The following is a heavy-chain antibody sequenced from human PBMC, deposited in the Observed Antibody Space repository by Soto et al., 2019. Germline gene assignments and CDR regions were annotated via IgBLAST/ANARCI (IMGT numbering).Heavy chain of an antibody. CDR2: FYYSGST. Sequence: QVQVQESGPGLVKPSETLSLTCTVSGVSISSSGYYWGWIRQSPGKGLEWIGSFYYSGSTYYNPSLKSRVTISVDTSKNQFSLKLSSVTAADTAVYYCARHKPNSSGWYYYGMDVWGQGTTVTVSS. V-gene: IGHV4-39*01. J-gene: IGHJ6*02. D-gene: IGHD6-19*01. CDR3: ARHKPNSSGWYYYGMDV. CDR1: GVSISSSGYY.